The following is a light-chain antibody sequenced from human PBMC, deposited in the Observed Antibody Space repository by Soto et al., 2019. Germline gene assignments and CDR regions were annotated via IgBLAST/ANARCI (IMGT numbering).Light chain of an antibody. CDR1: SSDIGGYNF. Sequence: QSVLTQPPSASGSPGQSVTISCTGTSSDIGGYNFVSWYQQHPGKAPKLMIDEVNKRPSGVPDRFSGSKSGNTASLTVSGLPAEDEADYYCSSYADTSMWVVGVGTKVTVL. J-gene: IGLJ3*02. CDR3: SSYADTSMWV. V-gene: IGLV2-8*01. CDR2: EVN.